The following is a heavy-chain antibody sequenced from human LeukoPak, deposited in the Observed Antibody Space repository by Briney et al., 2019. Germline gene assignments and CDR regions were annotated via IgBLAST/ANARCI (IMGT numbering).Heavy chain of an antibody. CDR2: IYHSGST. J-gene: IGHJ4*02. CDR3: AREHIVVVTAIGEDFDY. D-gene: IGHD2-21*02. CDR1: GYSISSGYY. Sequence: SETLSLTCTVSGYSISSGYYWGWIRQPPGKGLEWIGSIYHSGSTYYNPSLKSRVTISVDTSKNQFSLKLSSVTAADTAVYYCAREHIVVVTAIGEDFDYWGQGTLVTVSS. V-gene: IGHV4-38-2*02.